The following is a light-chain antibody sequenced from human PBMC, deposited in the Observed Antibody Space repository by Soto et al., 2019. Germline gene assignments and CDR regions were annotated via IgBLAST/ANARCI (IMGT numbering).Light chain of an antibody. CDR3: AAWDDSLSGVV. J-gene: IGLJ2*01. V-gene: IGLV1-47*01. CDR1: SSNIGSSY. CDR2: RNN. Sequence: QPVLTQPPSASETPGQRVTISCSGSSSNIGSSYVYWYQQLPGTAPKLLIYRNNQRPSGVPDRFSGSKSGTSASLAISGLRSEDEADYYCAAWDDSLSGVVFGGGTKLTVL.